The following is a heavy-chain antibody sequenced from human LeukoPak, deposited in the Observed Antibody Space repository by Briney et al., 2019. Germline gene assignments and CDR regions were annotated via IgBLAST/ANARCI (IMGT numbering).Heavy chain of an antibody. Sequence: PGGSLRLSCAASGFTFSSYWMTWVRQAPGKGLEWVANIKPDGSETKYVDSVKGRFTISRDNAKSSLFLHMNSMRAEDTAVYYCARGYTYLFYWGQGTLVTVS. CDR1: GFTFSSYW. CDR3: ARGYTYLFY. J-gene: IGHJ4*02. CDR2: IKPDGSET. D-gene: IGHD5-18*01. V-gene: IGHV3-7*04.